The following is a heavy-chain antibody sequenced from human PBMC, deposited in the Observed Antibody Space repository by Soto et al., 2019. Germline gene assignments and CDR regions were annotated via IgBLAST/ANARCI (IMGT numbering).Heavy chain of an antibody. V-gene: IGHV3-33*01. Sequence: QVQLVESGGGVVQPGRSLRLSCAASGFTFSSYGMHWVRQAPGKGLEWVAVIWYDGSNKYYADSVKGRFTISRDNSKNTLYLQMNSLRAEDTAVYYCARDTRFGESLYGAFDIWGQGTMVTVSS. CDR2: IWYDGSNK. CDR3: ARDTRFGESLYGAFDI. D-gene: IGHD3-10*01. CDR1: GFTFSSYG. J-gene: IGHJ3*02.